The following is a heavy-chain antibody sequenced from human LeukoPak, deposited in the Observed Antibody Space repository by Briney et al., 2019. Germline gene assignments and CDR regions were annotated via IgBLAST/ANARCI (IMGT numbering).Heavy chain of an antibody. CDR3: ARDGGSGGSYFNWFDP. V-gene: IGHV1-69*13. CDR1: GGTFSTYV. CDR2: IIPVFGSA. D-gene: IGHD2-15*01. J-gene: IGHJ5*02. Sequence: ASVEVSCKASGGTFSTYVFSWVRQAPGQGLEWMGGIIPVFGSANFAQKFQGRVTITADESTSTAYMELSSLRSEDTAVYYCARDGGSGGSYFNWFDPWGQGTLVTVSS.